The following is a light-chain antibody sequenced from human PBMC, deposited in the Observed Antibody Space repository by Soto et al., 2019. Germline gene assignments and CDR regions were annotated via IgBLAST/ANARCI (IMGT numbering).Light chain of an antibody. V-gene: IGKV1-6*01. CDR3: LLDFRYFWA. J-gene: IGKJ1*01. CDR1: QAIRTA. Sequence: AIQLTQSPSSLSASVGDRVTITCRASQAIRTALGWYQQKPGKVPKLLIYAASTLQSGVPSRFSGSGSGTDFTLTTSSLQPEDFATYYCLLDFRYFWAFGQGTKVDI. CDR2: AAS.